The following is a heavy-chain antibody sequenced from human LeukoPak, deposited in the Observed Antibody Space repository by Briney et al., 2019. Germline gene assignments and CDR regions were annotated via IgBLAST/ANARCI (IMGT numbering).Heavy chain of an antibody. D-gene: IGHD2-15*01. CDR2: INTNTGNP. J-gene: IGHJ4*02. V-gene: IGHV7-4-1*02. CDR1: GYTFTSYA. Sequence: ASVKVSCKASGYTFTSYAMNWVRQAPGQGLEWMGWINTNTGNPTYAQGFIGRFVFSLDTSVSTAYLQISSLKAEDTAVYYCAREEYCSGGSCYSFWGQGTLVTVSS. CDR3: AREEYCSGGSCYSF.